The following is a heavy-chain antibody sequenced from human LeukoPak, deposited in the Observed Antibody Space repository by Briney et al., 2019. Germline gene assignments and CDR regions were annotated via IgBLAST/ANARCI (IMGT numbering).Heavy chain of an antibody. Sequence: PSQTLSLTCTVSGASISNPSYHWGWIRQPLGKGLEWIESMYYTGITYHNPSLKSRVTISLDTSKNQFSLKLNSVTAADTAVYYCARLTNGNPGDYWGQGTLVTVSS. V-gene: IGHV4-39*07. CDR1: GASISNPSYH. CDR3: ARLTNGNPGDY. D-gene: IGHD2-8*01. J-gene: IGHJ4*02. CDR2: MYYTGIT.